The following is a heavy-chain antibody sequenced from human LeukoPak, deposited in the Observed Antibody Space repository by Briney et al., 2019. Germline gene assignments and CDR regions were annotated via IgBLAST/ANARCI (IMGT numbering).Heavy chain of an antibody. V-gene: IGHV1-69*05. D-gene: IGHD6-19*01. CDR3: ARDAVAGTTGNWFDP. CDR1: GGTFSSYA. J-gene: IGHJ5*02. Sequence: ASVKVSCKASGGTFSSYAISWVRQAPGQGLEWMGGIIPIFGTANYAQKLQGRVTMTTDTSTSTAYMELRSLRSDDTAVYYCARDAVAGTTGNWFDPWGQGTLVTVSS. CDR2: IIPIFGTA.